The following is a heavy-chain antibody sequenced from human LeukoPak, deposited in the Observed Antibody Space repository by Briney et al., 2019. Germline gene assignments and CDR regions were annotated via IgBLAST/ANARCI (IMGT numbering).Heavy chain of an antibody. V-gene: IGHV1-69*06. J-gene: IGHJ3*02. D-gene: IGHD1-26*01. Sequence: ASVKVSCKASGGTFSSYAISWVRQAPGQGLEWMGWIIPIFGTANYAQKFQGRVTITADKSMSTAYMELSSLRSEDTAVYYCARDRDSGSYYGYPTGAFDIWGQGTMVTVSS. CDR1: GGTFSSYA. CDR3: ARDRDSGSYYGYPTGAFDI. CDR2: IIPIFGTA.